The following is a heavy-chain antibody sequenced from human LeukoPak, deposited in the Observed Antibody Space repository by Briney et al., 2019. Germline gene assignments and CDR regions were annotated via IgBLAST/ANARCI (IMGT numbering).Heavy chain of an antibody. J-gene: IGHJ5*02. Sequence: GASVKVSCKASGYTFTSYYMHWVRQAPGQGLEWMGIINPSGGSTSYAQKFQGRVTMTRDTSTSTVYMELSSLRSEDTAVYYCARVGGDDIVVVPAAMSFGWFDPWGQGTLVTASS. CDR1: GYTFTSYY. CDR3: ARVGGDDIVVVPAAMSFGWFDP. V-gene: IGHV1-46*01. D-gene: IGHD2-2*01. CDR2: INPSGGST.